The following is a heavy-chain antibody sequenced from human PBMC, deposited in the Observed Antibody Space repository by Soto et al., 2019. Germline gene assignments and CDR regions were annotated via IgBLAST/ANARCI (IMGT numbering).Heavy chain of an antibody. V-gene: IGHV3-7*01. CDR1: GFTFSTYW. D-gene: IGHD3-22*01. CDR3: ATAMTMIMPKNY. Sequence: GGSLRLSCTASGFTFSTYWMTWVRQAPGKGLGWVANIKPDGSEKYYVDSVKGRFTISRDNAMNSLYLQMNSLGAEDTAVYYCATAMTMIMPKNYWGMGTLVTVSS. J-gene: IGHJ4*02. CDR2: IKPDGSEK.